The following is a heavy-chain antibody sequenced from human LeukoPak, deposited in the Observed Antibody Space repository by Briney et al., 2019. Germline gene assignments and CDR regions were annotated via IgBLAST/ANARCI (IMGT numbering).Heavy chain of an antibody. CDR3: ARMQLGYSFDY. D-gene: IGHD5-18*01. CDR1: GGSFSGYY. CDR2: INHSGSA. J-gene: IGHJ4*02. V-gene: IGHV4-34*01. Sequence: SETLSLTCAVSGGSFSGYYWTWIRQPPGKGLEWIGEINHSGSANYSPSLSSRVTISLDMSENQFSLKLRSVTSADTAVYFCARMQLGYSFDYWGQGSLVTVSS.